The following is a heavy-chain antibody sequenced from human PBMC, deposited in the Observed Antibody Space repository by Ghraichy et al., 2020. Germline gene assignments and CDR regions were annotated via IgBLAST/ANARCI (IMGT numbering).Heavy chain of an antibody. CDR2: INHTGNT. CDR1: GGSFSGYY. J-gene: IGHJ4*02. Sequence: SETLSLTCVVYGGSFSGYYWSWIRQPPGKGLEWIGEINHTGNTNYNPSLKSRLTISVDTSTNQISLKLSSVTAADTAVYYCARSPSSIVRRTFDDWGQGTLVTVSS. D-gene: IGHD2/OR15-2a*01. CDR3: ARSPSSIVRRTFDD. V-gene: IGHV4-34*01.